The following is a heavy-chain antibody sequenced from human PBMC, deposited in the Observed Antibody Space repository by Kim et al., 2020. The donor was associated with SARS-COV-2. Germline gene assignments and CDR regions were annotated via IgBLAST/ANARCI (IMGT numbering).Heavy chain of an antibody. CDR2: ISSSSSTI. CDR3: ARDPRLAVAGRLTLGAYYFDY. CDR1: GFTFSSYS. D-gene: IGHD6-19*01. Sequence: GGSLRLSCAASGFTFSSYSMNWVRQAPGKGLEWVSYISSSSSTIYYADSVKGRFTISRDNAKNSLYLQMNSLRDEDTAVYYCARDPRLAVAGRLTLGAYYFDYWGQRTLVTVSS. J-gene: IGHJ4*02. V-gene: IGHV3-48*02.